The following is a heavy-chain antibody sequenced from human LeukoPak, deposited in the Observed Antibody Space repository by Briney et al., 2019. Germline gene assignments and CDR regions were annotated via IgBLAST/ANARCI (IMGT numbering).Heavy chain of an antibody. J-gene: IGHJ4*02. CDR3: ATSLWFGELLLDY. V-gene: IGHV3-7*03. Sequence: SCKASGYTFTSYWMSWVRQAPGKGLEWVANIKQDGSEKYYVDSVKGRFTISRDNAKNSLYLQMNSLRAEDTAVYYCATSLWFGELLLDYWGQGTLVTVSS. CDR1: GYTFTSYW. D-gene: IGHD3-10*01. CDR2: IKQDGSEK.